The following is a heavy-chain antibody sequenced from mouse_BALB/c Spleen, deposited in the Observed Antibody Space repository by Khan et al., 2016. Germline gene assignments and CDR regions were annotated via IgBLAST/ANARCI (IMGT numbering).Heavy chain of an antibody. CDR1: GDSITSGF. D-gene: IGHD6-2*01. CDR3: TNYSLFYYDY. Sequence: EVQLQESGPSLVKPSQTLSLTCSVTGDSITSGFWNWIRKFPGNKLEYMGYISYSGNTFYNPSLKSRISITRDNSKNQYSLQLNSVTTEDTAPDYCTNYSLFYYDYWGQGTTLTVSS. V-gene: IGHV3-8*02. J-gene: IGHJ2*01. CDR2: ISYSGNT.